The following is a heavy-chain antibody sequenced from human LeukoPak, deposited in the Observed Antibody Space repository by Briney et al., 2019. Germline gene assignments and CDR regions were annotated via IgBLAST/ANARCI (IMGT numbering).Heavy chain of an antibody. V-gene: IGHV3-7*01. J-gene: IGHJ4*02. Sequence: PGGSLRLSCAASGFTFSNYWMRWVRQAPGKGLEWVASISPDGGDKYYLDSLKGRFTISRDNAKNSLYLQMSSLRVEDTAVYFCARRPRLLECWGQGTLVTVSS. CDR3: ARRPRLLEC. CDR1: GFTFSNYW. CDR2: ISPDGGDK.